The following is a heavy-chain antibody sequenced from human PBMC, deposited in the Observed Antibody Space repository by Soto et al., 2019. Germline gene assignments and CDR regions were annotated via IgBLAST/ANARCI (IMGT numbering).Heavy chain of an antibody. J-gene: IGHJ4*02. CDR2: ISSSSSTI. CDR3: ARDSNDYSNYVGPRYFDY. D-gene: IGHD4-4*01. CDR1: GFTFSSYS. Sequence: PGGALRLSCAASGFTFSSYSMNWVRQAPGKGLEWVSYISSSSSTIYYADSVKGRFTISRDNAKNSLYLQMNSLRAEDTAVYYCARDSNDYSNYVGPRYFDYWGQGTLVTVSS. V-gene: IGHV3-48*01.